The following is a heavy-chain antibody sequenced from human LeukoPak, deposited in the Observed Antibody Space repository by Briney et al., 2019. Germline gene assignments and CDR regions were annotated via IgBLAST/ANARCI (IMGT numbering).Heavy chain of an antibody. CDR3: AKVATTENNWFDP. D-gene: IGHD5-24*01. Sequence: GGSLRLSCAASGFPFSSYGMHWVRQAPGKGLEWVAFIPYDGSDKFYADSVKGRFTISRDNSKNTLYLQMNSLRAEDTAVYYCAKVATTENNWFDPWGQGTLVTVSS. CDR1: GFPFSSYG. J-gene: IGHJ5*02. V-gene: IGHV3-30*02. CDR2: IPYDGSDK.